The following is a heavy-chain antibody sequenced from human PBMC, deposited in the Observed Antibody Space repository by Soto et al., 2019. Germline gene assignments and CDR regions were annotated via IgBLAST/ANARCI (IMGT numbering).Heavy chain of an antibody. CDR1: GHLFNNHW. D-gene: IGHD3-10*01. CDR3: ARGYFDSGHGYDY. Sequence: PGESLKISCKGPGHLFNNHWIGWVRQTPGKGLEWMGLIFTRDSETKTSPSFQGHVSFSVDNSINTVYLQWTSLKTTDTGIYFCARGYFDSGHGYDYWGQGTQVTVSS. J-gene: IGHJ4*02. CDR2: IFTRDSET. V-gene: IGHV5-51*01.